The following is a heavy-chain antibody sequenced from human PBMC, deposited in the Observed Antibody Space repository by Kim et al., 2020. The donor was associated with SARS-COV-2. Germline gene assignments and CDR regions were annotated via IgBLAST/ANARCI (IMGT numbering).Heavy chain of an antibody. Sequence: GRFTISRDNAKNSLYLQMNSLRAEDTALYYCAKDGYYYDSSGYYEYYFDYWGQGTLVTVSS. J-gene: IGHJ4*02. CDR3: AKDGYYYDSSGYYEYYFDY. D-gene: IGHD3-22*01. V-gene: IGHV3-9*01.